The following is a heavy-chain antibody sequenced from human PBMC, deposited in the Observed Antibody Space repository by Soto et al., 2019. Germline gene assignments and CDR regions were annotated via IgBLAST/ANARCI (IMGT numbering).Heavy chain of an antibody. D-gene: IGHD2-2*01. CDR3: ARDVWHCGSNSCYFYGMDV. J-gene: IGHJ6*02. CDR1: GFTFSSYY. CDR2: VSSDGTRT. Sequence: QVQLVETGGGLVQPGRSLRLSCAGSGFTFSSYYVHWVRQATGKGLEWVAVVSSDGTRTYYADSVKGRFTISRDNSMDTMFMQMNSLRVEDTAVYYCARDVWHCGSNSCYFYGMDVWGQGTTVTVSS. V-gene: IGHV3-30-3*01.